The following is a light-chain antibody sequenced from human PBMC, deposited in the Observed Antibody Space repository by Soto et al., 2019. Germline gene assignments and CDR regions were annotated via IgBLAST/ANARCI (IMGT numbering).Light chain of an antibody. CDR3: LQTYSPPLN. CDR1: QRISAY. CDR2: DVS. J-gene: IGKJ3*01. V-gene: IGKV1-39*01. Sequence: DIQMTQSPSSLSASVGDRVTITCRASQRISAYLNWYQQKPGEAPKLLIFDVSVLESGVPSRFSSSASETDFTLSITSLKTGDFATYYFLQTYSPPLNFGPGTTVDFK.